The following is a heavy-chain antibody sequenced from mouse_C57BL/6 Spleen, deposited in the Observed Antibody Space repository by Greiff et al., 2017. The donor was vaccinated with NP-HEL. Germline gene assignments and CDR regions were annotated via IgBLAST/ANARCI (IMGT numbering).Heavy chain of an antibody. Sequence: QVQLQQPGAELVKPGASVKLSCKASGYTFTSYWMQWVKQRPGQGLEWIGEIDPSDSYTNYNQKFKGKATLTVDTSSSTAYMQLSSLTSEDSAVYYCARGGDSNYGWFDYWGQGTTLTVSS. J-gene: IGHJ2*01. CDR3: ARGGDSNYGWFDY. CDR2: IDPSDSYT. CDR1: GYTFTSYW. D-gene: IGHD2-5*01. V-gene: IGHV1-50*01.